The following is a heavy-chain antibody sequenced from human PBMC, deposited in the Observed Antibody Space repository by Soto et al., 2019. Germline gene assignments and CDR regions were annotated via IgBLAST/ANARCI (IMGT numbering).Heavy chain of an antibody. V-gene: IGHV4-59*01. CDR1: GGSISSYY. CDR3: DRVSEYQLLSSGPDSYYYMDV. J-gene: IGHJ6*03. CDR2: IYYSGST. D-gene: IGHD2-2*01. Sequence: SETLSLTCTVSGGSISSYYWSWIRQPPGKGLEWIGYIYYSGSTNYNPSLKSRVTISVDTSKNQFSLKLSSVTAADTAVYYCDRVSEYQLLSSGPDSYYYMDVWCKATTFTVSS.